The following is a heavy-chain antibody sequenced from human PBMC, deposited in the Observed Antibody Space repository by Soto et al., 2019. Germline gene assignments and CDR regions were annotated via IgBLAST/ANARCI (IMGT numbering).Heavy chain of an antibody. V-gene: IGHV4-59*01. D-gene: IGHD1-1*01. CDR3: AREGTTVDSYYYYGMDV. J-gene: IGHJ6*02. CDR1: GGSISTYY. CDR2: IYYSGST. Sequence: QVQLQESGPGLVKPSETLSLTCTVSGGSISTYYWNWIRQPPGKGLEWIGYIYYSGSTSYNPSLKRRVTISLDTAKNQFSLKLSSVTAADTAVYYCAREGTTVDSYYYYGMDVWGQGTTVTVSS.